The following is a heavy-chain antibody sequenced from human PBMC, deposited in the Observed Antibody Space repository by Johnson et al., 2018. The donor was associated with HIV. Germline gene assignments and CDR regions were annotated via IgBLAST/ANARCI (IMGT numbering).Heavy chain of an antibody. CDR3: ARVSSSTIAVAGHPFDI. J-gene: IGHJ3*02. Sequence: VQLVESGGGLVQPGGSLRLSCAASGFTFSSYWMSWVRQAPGKGLEWVANIKQDGSETFYADSVKGRFIISRDNARNSVFLQMISLRAEDTAVYYCARVSSSTIAVAGHPFDIWGQGAMVTVSS. V-gene: IGHV3-7*01. CDR1: GFTFSSYW. D-gene: IGHD6-19*01. CDR2: IKQDGSET.